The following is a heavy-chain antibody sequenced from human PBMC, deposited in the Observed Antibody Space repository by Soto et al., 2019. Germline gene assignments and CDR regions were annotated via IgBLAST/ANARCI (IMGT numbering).Heavy chain of an antibody. D-gene: IGHD6-13*01. J-gene: IGHJ4*02. Sequence: PSETLSLTCAVYGGSFSGYYWSWIRQPPGKGLEWIGEINHSGSTNYNPSLKSRVTISVDTSKNQFSLKLSSVTAADTAVYYCASRHSSSWENYFDYWGQGTLVTVS. CDR3: ASRHSSSWENYFDY. CDR1: GGSFSGYY. CDR2: INHSGST. V-gene: IGHV4-34*01.